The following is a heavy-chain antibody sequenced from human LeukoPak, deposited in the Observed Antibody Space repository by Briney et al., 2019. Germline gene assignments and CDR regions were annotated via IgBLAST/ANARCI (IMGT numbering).Heavy chain of an antibody. CDR3: AKGKEQLWFDY. CDR2: ISYDGSNK. J-gene: IGHJ4*02. CDR1: GFTFSSYA. Sequence: GGSLRLSCAASGFTFSSYAMSWVRQAPGKGLEWVAVISYDGSNKYYADSVKGRFTISRDNSKNTLYLQMNSLRAEGTAVYYCAKGKEQLWFDYWGQGTLVTVSS. D-gene: IGHD5-18*01. V-gene: IGHV3-30*18.